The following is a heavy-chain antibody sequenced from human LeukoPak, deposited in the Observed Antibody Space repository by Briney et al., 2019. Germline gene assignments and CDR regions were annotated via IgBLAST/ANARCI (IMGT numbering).Heavy chain of an antibody. Sequence: SVKVSCKASGVTFSSYAISWVRQAPGQGLEWMGGIIPIFGTANYAQKFQGRVTITADKSTSTAYMELSSLRSEDTAVYYCATGRHGYSYGNDYWGQGNLVTVSA. D-gene: IGHD5-18*01. V-gene: IGHV1-69*06. CDR1: GVTFSSYA. J-gene: IGHJ4*02. CDR2: IIPIFGTA. CDR3: ATGRHGYSYGNDY.